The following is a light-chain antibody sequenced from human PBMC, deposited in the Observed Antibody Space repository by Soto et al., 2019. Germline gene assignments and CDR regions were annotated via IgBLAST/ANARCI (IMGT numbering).Light chain of an antibody. V-gene: IGKV1-39*01. CDR1: QIISSY. CDR3: KNYNYWQYN. Sequence: DIQMTGCPSSLSTSVGDRITITFLASQIISSYLNWYQQKPGKAPKLLIYVSYSLQSGVKSRFSGSGSGKDFTITIRSMQTEDLAAYYCKNYNYWQYNFGKGNKVDIK. CDR2: VSY. J-gene: IGKJ2*01.